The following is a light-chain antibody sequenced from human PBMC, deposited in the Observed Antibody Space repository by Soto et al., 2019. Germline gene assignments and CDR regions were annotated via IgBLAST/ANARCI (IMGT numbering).Light chain of an antibody. CDR2: DAS. V-gene: IGKV3-11*01. J-gene: IGKJ3*01. Sequence: IVSAQTRATLSLSPGERSTLSFRASQSVTSYLAWYQQEPGQAPRLLIYDASNRATGIPARLSGSGSGTDFTLTISSLEPEDFAAYYCQQRNNWPTFGPGTKVDIK. CDR1: QSVTSY. CDR3: QQRNNWPT.